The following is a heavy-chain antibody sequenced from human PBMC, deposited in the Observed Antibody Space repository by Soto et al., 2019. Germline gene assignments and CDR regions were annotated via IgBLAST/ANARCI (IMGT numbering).Heavy chain of an antibody. D-gene: IGHD3-22*01. Sequence: WVSLRLSCAASGFTFRHYAMSCVRQAPGKGLEWVSVISGSGGSTYSADYVKGRFTSSSDNSKNTLDLQMSSLRAEDTAVYDCAKMPEAYYDDSNGIFDYWGMGTLVTVSS. V-gene: IGHV3-23*01. CDR2: ISGSGGST. CDR3: AKMPEAYYDDSNGIFDY. CDR1: GFTFRHYA. J-gene: IGHJ4*02.